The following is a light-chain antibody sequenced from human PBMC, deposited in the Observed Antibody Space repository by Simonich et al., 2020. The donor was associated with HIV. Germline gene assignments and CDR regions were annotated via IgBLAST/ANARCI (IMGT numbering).Light chain of an antibody. CDR1: QSISSW. CDR3: QQYNSYSYT. Sequence: MTQSPSTLSASVGDRVTITCRASQSISSWLAWYQQKPGKAPKLLIYKASSLDSGVPSRFSGSGSGTEFTLTISSLQPDDFATYYCQQYNSYSYTFGQGTKLEIK. J-gene: IGKJ2*01. CDR2: KAS. V-gene: IGKV1-5*03.